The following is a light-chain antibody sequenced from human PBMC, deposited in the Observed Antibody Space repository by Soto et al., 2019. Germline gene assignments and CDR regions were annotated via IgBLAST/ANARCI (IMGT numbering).Light chain of an antibody. CDR2: GVS. Sequence: QSALTQPASVSGSPGQSITISCTGTSSDVGGYDYVSWYQQHPGKAPKLMIYGVSNRPSGVSNRFSGSKSDNTASLTISGLQAEDEADYYCSSYTNSITHVFGGGTKVTVL. CDR1: SSDVGGYDY. V-gene: IGLV2-14*03. CDR3: SSYTNSITHV. J-gene: IGLJ3*02.